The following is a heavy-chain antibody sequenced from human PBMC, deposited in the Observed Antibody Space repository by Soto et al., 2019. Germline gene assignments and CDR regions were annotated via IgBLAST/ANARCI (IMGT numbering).Heavy chain of an antibody. V-gene: IGHV6-1*01. CDR3: ARDRSPPENQYSRVGNAGYYFDY. J-gene: IGHJ4*02. Sequence: SPTLSLTCAISGDSVSSNSAAWNWIRQSPSRGLEWLGRTYYRSKWYNDYAVSGKSRITINPDTSKNQFSLQLNSVTPEDTAVYYCARDRSPPENQYSRVGNAGYYFDYWGQGTLVTVSS. CDR2: TYYRSKWYN. CDR1: GDSVSSNSAA. D-gene: IGHD6-6*01.